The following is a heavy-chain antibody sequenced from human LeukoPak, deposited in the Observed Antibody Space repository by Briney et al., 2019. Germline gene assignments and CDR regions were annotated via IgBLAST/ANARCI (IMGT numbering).Heavy chain of an antibody. CDR3: ARTSDNLSAYYI. D-gene: IGHD3-9*01. Sequence: SETLSLTCAVYGGSFSGYYWSWIRQPPGKGLEWIGEINHSGSTNCNPSLKSRVTISVDTSKNQFSLKLSSVTAADTAVYYCARTSDNLSAYYIWGQGTLVTVSS. J-gene: IGHJ4*02. V-gene: IGHV4-34*01. CDR1: GGSFSGYY. CDR2: INHSGST.